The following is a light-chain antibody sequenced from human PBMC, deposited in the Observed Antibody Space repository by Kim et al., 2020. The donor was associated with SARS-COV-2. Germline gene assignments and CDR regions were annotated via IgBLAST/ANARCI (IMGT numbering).Light chain of an antibody. CDR2: QDS. CDR1: KLGTKY. CDR3: QAWDSSTVV. J-gene: IGLJ2*01. Sequence: MPPGQTASITCSGDKLGTKYSSWYHQKPRQSPVLVIYQDSKRPSGIPERFAGSNSGNTATLTISGTQAMDEADYYCQAWDSSTVVFGGGTQLTVL. V-gene: IGLV3-1*01.